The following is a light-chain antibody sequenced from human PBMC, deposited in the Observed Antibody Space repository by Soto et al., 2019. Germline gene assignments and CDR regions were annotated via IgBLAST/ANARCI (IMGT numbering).Light chain of an antibody. V-gene: IGKV1-39*01. CDR1: ATIIDY. Sequence: DIQMSQSPSSLSASVGDSVTITCRASATIIDYLNWYQQQPGEAPILLIFSASSLHSGVPSRFRGSGSGTHFTLTISSLQPEDCATYFWQQSFSAPRTFGQGTKLQAK. CDR2: SAS. J-gene: IGKJ2*01. CDR3: QQSFSAPRT.